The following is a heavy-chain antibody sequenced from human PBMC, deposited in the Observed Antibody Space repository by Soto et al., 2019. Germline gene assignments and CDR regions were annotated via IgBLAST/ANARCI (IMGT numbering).Heavy chain of an antibody. CDR1: GGSVSSGSYY. Sequence: SETLSLTCTVSGGSVSSGSYYWSWIRQPPGKGLEWIGYIYYSGSTNYNPSLKSRVTISVDTSKNQFSLKLSSVTAADTAVYYCAREGVSSSWYNYYGMDVWGQGTTVTV. J-gene: IGHJ6*02. D-gene: IGHD6-13*01. V-gene: IGHV4-61*01. CDR2: IYYSGST. CDR3: AREGVSSSWYNYYGMDV.